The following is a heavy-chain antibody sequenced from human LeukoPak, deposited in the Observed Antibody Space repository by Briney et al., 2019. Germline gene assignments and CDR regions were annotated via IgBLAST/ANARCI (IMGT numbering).Heavy chain of an antibody. CDR2: IIPILGIA. J-gene: IGHJ4*02. V-gene: IGHV1-69*04. Sequence: GASVKVSCKASGGTFSSYAISWVRQAPGQGLEWVGRIIPILGIANYAQKFQGRVTITADKSTSTAYMELSSLRSEDTAVYYCAREESSGWYGGYWGQGTLVTVSS. D-gene: IGHD6-19*01. CDR1: GGTFSSYA. CDR3: AREESSGWYGGY.